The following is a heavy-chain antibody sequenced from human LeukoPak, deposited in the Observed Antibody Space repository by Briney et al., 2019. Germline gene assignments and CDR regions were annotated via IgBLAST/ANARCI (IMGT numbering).Heavy chain of an antibody. CDR3: ARGGSNDY. J-gene: IGHJ4*02. CDR2: IAYDGNNK. Sequence: GRSLRLSCVASGFTFSKYDVHWVRQAPGKGLEWVAVIAYDGNNKIYADCVKGRFTISRDNSKNTLYLQMNSLRAEDTAVYYCARGGSNDYWGQGTLVTVSS. CDR1: GFTFSKYD. V-gene: IGHV3-30*14.